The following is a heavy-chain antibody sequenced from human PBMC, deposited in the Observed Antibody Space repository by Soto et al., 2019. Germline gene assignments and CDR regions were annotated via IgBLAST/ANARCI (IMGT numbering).Heavy chain of an antibody. D-gene: IGHD2-15*01. CDR1: GFTFSSYS. Sequence: EVQLVESGGGLVQPGGSLRLSCAASGFTFSSYSMNWVRQAPGKGLEWVSYISSSSSTIYYADSVKGRFTISKDNAKNSLFLQMNGVRADYTAGYYCARDATYCSARSCFPYCFDCRGQVTLVPVSP. CDR2: ISSSSSTI. CDR3: ARDATYCSARSCFPYCFDC. V-gene: IGHV3-48*01. J-gene: IGHJ4*02.